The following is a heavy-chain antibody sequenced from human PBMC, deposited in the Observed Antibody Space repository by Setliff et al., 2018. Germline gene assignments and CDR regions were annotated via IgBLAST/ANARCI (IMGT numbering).Heavy chain of an antibody. CDR1: GYTFTNYG. CDR3: ARINFYVSSGYYYASDN. V-gene: IGHV1-18*01. Sequence: ASVKVSCKTSGYTFTNYGVNWVRQAPGQGFEWVGWISTYNDNTKSAQKFQGRVTMTTDTTTSTSYLELRSLRSDDTAVYYCARINFYVSSGYYYASDNWGQGTLVTVSS. D-gene: IGHD3-22*01. J-gene: IGHJ4*02. CDR2: ISTYNDNT.